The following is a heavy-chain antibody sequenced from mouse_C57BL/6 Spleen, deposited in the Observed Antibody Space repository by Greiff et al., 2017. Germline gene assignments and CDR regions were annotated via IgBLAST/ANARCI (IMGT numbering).Heavy chain of an antibody. Sequence: QVHVKQSGAELVKPGASVKLSCKASGYTFTSYWMHWVKQRPGQGLEWIGMIHPNSGSTNYNEKFKSKATLTVDKSSSTAYMQLSSLTSEDSAVYYCARSPITTVVRYFDVWGTGTTVTVSS. CDR3: ARSPITTVVRYFDV. J-gene: IGHJ1*03. CDR2: IHPNSGST. D-gene: IGHD1-1*01. V-gene: IGHV1-64*01. CDR1: GYTFTSYW.